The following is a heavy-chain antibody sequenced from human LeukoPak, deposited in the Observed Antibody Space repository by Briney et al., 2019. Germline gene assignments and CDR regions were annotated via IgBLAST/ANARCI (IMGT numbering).Heavy chain of an antibody. CDR3: ATARDSRSWYN. V-gene: IGHV1-69*04. CDR2: IIPILGIA. CDR1: GGTFSSYA. Sequence: SVKVSCKASGGTFSSYAISWVRQAPGQGLEWMGRIIPILGIANYAQKFQGRVTITADKSTSTASMELSSLRSEDTAVYYCATARDSRSWYNWGQGTLVTVSS. D-gene: IGHD6-13*01. J-gene: IGHJ4*02.